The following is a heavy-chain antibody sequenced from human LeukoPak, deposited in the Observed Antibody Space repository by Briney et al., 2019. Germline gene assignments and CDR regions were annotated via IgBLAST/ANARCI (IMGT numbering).Heavy chain of an antibody. D-gene: IGHD3-9*01. CDR1: AFTFRDFE. CDR2: IRNKANSYTT. CDR3: TRAKTFDFDI. J-gene: IGHJ3*02. Sequence: GGSLRLSCADSAFTFRDFEMNWVRQAPGKGLEWLGRIRNKANSYTTEYAASVKGRFTISRDDSKNSLYLQMNSLKTEDTAVYYCTRAKTFDFDIWGQGTMVTVSS. V-gene: IGHV3-72*01.